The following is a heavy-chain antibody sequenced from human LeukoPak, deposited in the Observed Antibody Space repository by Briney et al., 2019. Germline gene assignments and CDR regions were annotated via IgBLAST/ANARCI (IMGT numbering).Heavy chain of an antibody. CDR3: ARSWIMITFGGVIGYFDY. Sequence: ASVKVSCKASGYTFTSYGISWVRQAPGQGLEWMGWISAYNGNTNYAQKLQGRVTMTTDTSTSTAYMELRSLRSDDTAVYYCARSWIMITFGGVIGYFDYWGQGTLVTVSS. D-gene: IGHD3-16*01. J-gene: IGHJ4*02. CDR2: ISAYNGNT. V-gene: IGHV1-18*01. CDR1: GYTFTSYG.